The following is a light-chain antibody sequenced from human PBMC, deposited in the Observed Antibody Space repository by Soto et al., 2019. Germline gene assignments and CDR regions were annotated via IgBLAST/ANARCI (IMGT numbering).Light chain of an antibody. Sequence: DIQMTQSPSSLSASVGDRVTITCQASQDISNYLNWYQQKPGKAPKLLIYDASNLETGVPSRFSGSGSGTDFTFTISSLPPEDNATYYCQPYGKLPLLYTFGQGTKLEIQ. CDR1: QDISNY. V-gene: IGKV1-33*01. CDR3: QPYGKLPLLYT. J-gene: IGKJ2*01. CDR2: DAS.